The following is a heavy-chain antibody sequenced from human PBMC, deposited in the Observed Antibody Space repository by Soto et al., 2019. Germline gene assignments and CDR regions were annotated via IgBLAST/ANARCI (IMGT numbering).Heavy chain of an antibody. J-gene: IGHJ4*02. CDR2: ISWNSDSI. Sequence: EGQPVESGGGFVQPGRSLRLSCAGSGFIFDDFALHWVRQAPGKGLEWVSGISWNSDSIGYADAVKGRFTISRDNAKNSLYLQMNSLRVEDTALYYCTKVGGLYDFWSGPLHFDLWGQGTLVTVSS. CDR3: TKVGGLYDFWSGPLHFDL. CDR1: GFIFDDFA. V-gene: IGHV3-9*01. D-gene: IGHD3-3*01.